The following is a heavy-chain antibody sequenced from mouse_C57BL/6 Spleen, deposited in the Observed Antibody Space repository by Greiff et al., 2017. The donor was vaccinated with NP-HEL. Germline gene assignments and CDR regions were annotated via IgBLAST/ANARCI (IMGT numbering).Heavy chain of an antibody. V-gene: IGHV14-4*01. CDR3: TTSYSWFAY. Sequence: VHVKQSGAELVRPGASVKLSCTASGFNIKDDYMHWVKQRPEQGLEWIGWIDPENGDTEYASKFQGKATITADTSSNTAYLQLSSLTSEDTAVYYCTTSYSWFAYWGQGTLVTVSA. CDR1: GFNIKDDY. J-gene: IGHJ3*01. CDR2: IDPENGDT. D-gene: IGHD6-5*01.